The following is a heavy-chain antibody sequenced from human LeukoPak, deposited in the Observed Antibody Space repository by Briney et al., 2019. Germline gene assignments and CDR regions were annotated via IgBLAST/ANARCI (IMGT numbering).Heavy chain of an antibody. Sequence: ASVKVSCKASGYTFTGYYIHWVRQAPGQGLEWMGRINPSSGGTNFAQNFQGRVTMTRDTSISTAYVELTGLRSDDTAVYYCARDSDTNGGGSWGQGTLVTVSS. J-gene: IGHJ5*02. CDR2: INPSSGGT. CDR1: GYTFTGYY. CDR3: ARDSDTNGGGS. D-gene: IGHD2-8*01. V-gene: IGHV1-2*06.